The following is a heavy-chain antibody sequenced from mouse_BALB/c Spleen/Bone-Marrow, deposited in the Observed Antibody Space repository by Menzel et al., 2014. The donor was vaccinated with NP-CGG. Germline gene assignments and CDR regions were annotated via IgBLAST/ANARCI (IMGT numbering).Heavy chain of an antibody. V-gene: IGHV1S126*01. CDR2: IDPSDSET. CDR1: GYSFTSYW. Sequence: VQLVESGPQLVRPGASVKISCKASGYSFTSYWMHWMKQRPGQGLEWIGMIDPSDSETRLNQMFKDKATLTVDKSSSTAYMQLSSPTSEDSAVYYCASYGSSPAWFAYWGQGTLVTVSA. CDR3: ASYGSSPAWFAY. D-gene: IGHD1-1*01. J-gene: IGHJ3*01.